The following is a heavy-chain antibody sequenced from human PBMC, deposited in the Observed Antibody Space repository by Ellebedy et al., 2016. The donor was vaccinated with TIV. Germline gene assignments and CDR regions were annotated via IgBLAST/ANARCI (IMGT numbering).Heavy chain of an antibody. V-gene: IGHV1-8*01. Sequence: ASVKVSXXASGYTFTSYDINWVRQATGQGLEWMGWMNPNSGNTGYAQKFQGRVTMTRNTSISTAYMELSSLRSEDTAVYYCRASLLSDDYWGQGTLVTVSS. CDR2: MNPNSGNT. J-gene: IGHJ4*02. CDR3: RASLLSDDY. D-gene: IGHD1-26*01. CDR1: GYTFTSYD.